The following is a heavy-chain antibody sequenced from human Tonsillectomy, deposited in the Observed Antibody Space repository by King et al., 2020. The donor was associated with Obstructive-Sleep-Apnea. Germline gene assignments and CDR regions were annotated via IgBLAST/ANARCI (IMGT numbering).Heavy chain of an antibody. V-gene: IGHV3-33*06. CDR2: IWSDGINT. D-gene: IGHD3-10*01. Sequence: VQLVESGGGVVQPGRSLRLSCAASGFTFSRYGMHWVRQAPGKGLEGVAVIWSDGINTYYADSVKGRFTISRDNSKDTRYLQMNSLRAEDTAVYHCAKSGYLGSGTYYMSYYYGMDVWAKGPRSPSP. CDR3: AKSGYLGSGTYYMSYYYGMDV. J-gene: IGHJ6*02. CDR1: GFTFSRYG.